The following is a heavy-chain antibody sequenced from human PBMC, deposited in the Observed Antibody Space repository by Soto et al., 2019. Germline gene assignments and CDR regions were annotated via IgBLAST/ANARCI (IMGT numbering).Heavy chain of an antibody. V-gene: IGHV3-21*06. D-gene: IGHD6-19*01. CDR1: GFTFTSDS. CDR3: ARGAALAGKLDL. J-gene: IGHJ4*02. Sequence: LRLSCDASGFTFTSDSMTWVRQAPGKGLEWVSSISSHGRDIFYADSVKGRFTISRDNAKDSLHLQMNSLTGEDSAVYYCARGAALAGKLDLWGQGTLVTVSS. CDR2: ISSHGRDI.